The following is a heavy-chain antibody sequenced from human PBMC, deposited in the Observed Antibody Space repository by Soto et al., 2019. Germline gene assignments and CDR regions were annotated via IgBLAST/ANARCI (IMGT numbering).Heavy chain of an antibody. D-gene: IGHD3-16*02. CDR3: TRDAPWRYTDWVSY. CDR2: IRSKAYGGTT. Sequence: PGGSLRLSCTASGFTFVDYAMSWFRQAPGKGLEWVGFIRSKAYGGTTEYAASVKGRFTISRDDSKSIAYLQMNSLKTEDTAVYYCTRDAPWRYTDWVSYWGQGTLVTVSS. J-gene: IGHJ4*02. V-gene: IGHV3-49*03. CDR1: GFTFVDYA.